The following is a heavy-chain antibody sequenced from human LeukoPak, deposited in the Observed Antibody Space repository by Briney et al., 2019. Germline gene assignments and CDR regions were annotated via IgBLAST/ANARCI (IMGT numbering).Heavy chain of an antibody. Sequence: LETLSLTCAVYGGSFSGYYWSWIRQPPGKGLEWIGEINHSGSTNYNPSLKSRVTISVDTSKNQFSLKLSSVTAADTAVYYCARDHCSSTSCYGSFDPWGQGTLVTVSS. J-gene: IGHJ5*02. D-gene: IGHD2-2*01. CDR1: GGSFSGYY. CDR2: INHSGST. CDR3: ARDHCSSTSCYGSFDP. V-gene: IGHV4-34*01.